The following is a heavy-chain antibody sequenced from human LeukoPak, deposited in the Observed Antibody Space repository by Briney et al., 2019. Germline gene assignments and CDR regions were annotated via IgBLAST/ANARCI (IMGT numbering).Heavy chain of an antibody. J-gene: IGHJ4*02. CDR3: ARTAGTFDY. CDR1: GFTFSSHW. Sequence: GGSLRLSCAASGFTFSSHWMSWVRQAPGEGLEWVANIKQDGSERYYVDSVKGRFTISRDNAKNSLYLQMNSLRAEDTAVYYCARTAGTFDYWGQGTLVTVSS. V-gene: IGHV3-7*03. D-gene: IGHD6-13*01. CDR2: IKQDGSER.